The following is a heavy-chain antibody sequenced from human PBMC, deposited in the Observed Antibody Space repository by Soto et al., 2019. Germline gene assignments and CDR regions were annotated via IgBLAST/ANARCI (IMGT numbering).Heavy chain of an antibody. V-gene: IGHV4-30-4*01. CDR2: IYYSGST. Sequence: PSETLSLTCTVSGGSISSGDYYWSWIRQPPGKGLEWIGYIYYSGSTYYNPSLKSRVTISVDTSKNQFSLKLSSVTAADTAVYYCARAAYDYVWGSYRSFDPWGQGTLVTVSS. CDR1: GGSISSGDYY. J-gene: IGHJ5*02. D-gene: IGHD3-16*02. CDR3: ARAAYDYVWGSYRSFDP.